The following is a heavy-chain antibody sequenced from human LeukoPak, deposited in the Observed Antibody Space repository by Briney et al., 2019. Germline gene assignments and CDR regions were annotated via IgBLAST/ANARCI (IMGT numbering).Heavy chain of an antibody. Sequence: SETLSLTCTVSGGSISSGGYYWSWIRQHPGKGLEWIGYIYYSGSTYYNPSLKSRVTISVDTSKNQFSLKLSSVTAADTAVYYCARGYGYYYNMDVWGKGTTVTVSS. CDR2: IYYSGST. J-gene: IGHJ6*03. V-gene: IGHV4-31*03. D-gene: IGHD1-1*01. CDR1: GGSISSGGYY. CDR3: ARGYGYYYNMDV.